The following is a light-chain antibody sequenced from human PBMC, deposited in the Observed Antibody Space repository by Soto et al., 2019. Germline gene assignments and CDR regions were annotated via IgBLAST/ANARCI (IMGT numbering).Light chain of an antibody. CDR1: QSVNSN. J-gene: IGKJ4*01. CDR3: QQYNFWPPLT. CDR2: DAS. V-gene: IGKV3-15*01. Sequence: EIVMTQSPATLSVSPGERATLSCRAGQSVNSNLAWYRQKPGQAPRLLISDASTRATGVPARFSGSGSGTEFTLTISSLQSEDSGIHYCQQYNFWPPLTFGGGTKVEIK.